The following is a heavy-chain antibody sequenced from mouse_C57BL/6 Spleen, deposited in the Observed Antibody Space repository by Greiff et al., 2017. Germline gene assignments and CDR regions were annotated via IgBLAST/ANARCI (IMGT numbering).Heavy chain of an antibody. CDR2: IWRGGST. D-gene: IGHD2-1*01. CDR1: GFSLTSYG. Sequence: VKLVESGPGLVQPSQSLSITCTVSGFSLTSYGVHWVRQSPGKGLEWLGVIWRGGSTDYNAAFMSRLSITKDNSKSQVFFKMNSLQADDTAIYYCAKKGDGIFYAMDYWGQGTSVTVSS. J-gene: IGHJ4*01. CDR3: AKKGDGIFYAMDY. V-gene: IGHV2-5*01.